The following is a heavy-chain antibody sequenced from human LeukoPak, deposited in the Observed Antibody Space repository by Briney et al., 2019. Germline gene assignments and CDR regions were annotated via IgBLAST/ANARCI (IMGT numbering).Heavy chain of an antibody. Sequence: GGSLRLSCVASEFIFSDYWMSWVRQAPGKGLEWVANIKQGGREEKYVSSVKGRFAISRDDAKSTLYLQMDSLSGDDTAVYYCARDNGGWFDSWGRGTLVTVSS. D-gene: IGHD3-10*01. CDR2: IKQGGREE. V-gene: IGHV3-7*03. CDR3: ARDNGGWFDS. CDR1: EFIFSDYW. J-gene: IGHJ5*01.